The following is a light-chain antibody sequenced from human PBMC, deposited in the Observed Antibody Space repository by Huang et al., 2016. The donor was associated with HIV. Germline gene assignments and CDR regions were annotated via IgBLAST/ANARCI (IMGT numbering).Light chain of an antibody. Sequence: DIAMTQSPDSLAVSLGERTTINCKSSQSVLHSSNNKNYLTWYQQKPGQPPKLLIYWASTRESGVPDRVSGSGSETDFTLTISSLQAEDVAVYYCQQYYSTPYTFGQGTKLEIK. V-gene: IGKV4-1*01. J-gene: IGKJ2*01. CDR1: QSVLHSSNNKNY. CDR3: QQYYSTPYT. CDR2: WAS.